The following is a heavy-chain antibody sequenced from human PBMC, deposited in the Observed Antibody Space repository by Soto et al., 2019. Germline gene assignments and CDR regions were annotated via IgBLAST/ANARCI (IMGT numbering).Heavy chain of an antibody. Sequence: EVQLLESGGGLVQPGGSLRLSCGRSGFTINSYAMTWVRQAPGKGLEWVSAISGSGGTTYYANSVKGRFTISRDQSKDELYLQMSSLRAEDTAIYYCGKARHYGSGTYFASYLDYWGQGRLVTVSS. D-gene: IGHD3-10*01. J-gene: IGHJ4*02. V-gene: IGHV3-23*01. CDR2: ISGSGGTT. CDR3: GKARHYGSGTYFASYLDY. CDR1: GFTINSYA.